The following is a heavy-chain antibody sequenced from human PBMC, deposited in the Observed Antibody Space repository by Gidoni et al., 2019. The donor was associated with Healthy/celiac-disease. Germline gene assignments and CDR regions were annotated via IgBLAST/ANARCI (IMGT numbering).Heavy chain of an antibody. D-gene: IGHD1-26*01. CDR1: GGSISSGSYY. J-gene: IGHJ5*02. V-gene: IGHV4-61*02. Sequence: QVQLQESGPGLVKPSQTLSLTCTVSGGSISSGSYYWSWIRQPAGKGLEWIGRIYTSGSTNYNPSLKSRVTISVDTSKNQFSLKLSSVTAADTAVYYCARGREEVGAIRFDPWGQGTLVTVSS. CDR3: ARGREEVGAIRFDP. CDR2: IYTSGST.